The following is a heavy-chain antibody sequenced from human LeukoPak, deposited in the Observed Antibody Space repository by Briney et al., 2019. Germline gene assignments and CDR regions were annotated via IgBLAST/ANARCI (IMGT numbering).Heavy chain of an antibody. CDR3: ASYCSSRCSPSGFDF. CDR2: ISSGGGYT. D-gene: IGHD2-2*01. J-gene: IGHJ4*02. Sequence: GGSLRLSCAASGFAFSTYAMSWVRQAPGKGLEWVSAISSGGGYTYHADSVKGRFTISRDDSKNTLYLKMSSLRAEDTAVYYCASYCSSRCSPSGFDFWGRGTLVTVSS. V-gene: IGHV3-23*01. CDR1: GFAFSTYA.